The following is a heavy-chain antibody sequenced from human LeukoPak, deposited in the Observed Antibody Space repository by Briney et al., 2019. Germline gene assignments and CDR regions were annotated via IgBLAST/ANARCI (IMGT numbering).Heavy chain of an antibody. J-gene: IGHJ4*02. Sequence: GESLKISCKGSGYSFSSYWIGWVRQMPGKGLEWMGIIFAGDSNTRYHPSFQGQVTISVDKSITTAYLQWSSLEASDTAMYYCAILEDSRIAARHWGQGTLVTVSS. CDR2: IFAGDSNT. V-gene: IGHV5-51*01. D-gene: IGHD6-6*01. CDR1: GYSFSSYW. CDR3: AILEDSRIAARH.